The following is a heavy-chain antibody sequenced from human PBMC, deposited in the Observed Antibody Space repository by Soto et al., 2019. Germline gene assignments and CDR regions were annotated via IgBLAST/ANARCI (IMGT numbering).Heavy chain of an antibody. J-gene: IGHJ6*02. CDR2: IDWDDDK. CDR3: ARIQVLYSGTTKAMDV. V-gene: IGHV2-70*11. CDR1: GFSLSTSGMC. Sequence: GSGPTLVNPTQTLTLTCTFSGFSLSTSGMCVSWIRQPPGKALEWLARIDWDDDKYYSTSLKTRLTISKDTSKNQVVLTMTNMDPVDTATYYCARIQVLYSGTTKAMDVWGQGTTVTVSS. D-gene: IGHD1-26*01.